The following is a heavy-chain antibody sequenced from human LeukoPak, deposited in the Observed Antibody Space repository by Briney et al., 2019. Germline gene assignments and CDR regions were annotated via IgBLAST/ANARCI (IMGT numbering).Heavy chain of an antibody. J-gene: IGHJ4*01. Sequence: PGGSLRLSCVASGFTFTDYAFNWVRQTPGKGMAWVAIISSDGNTQSYADPLKGRFTISRDNFRDTVFLELTTLRPEDTGLYYCVRDLTSGARFDFWGPGTLVTVSS. CDR2: ISSDGNTQ. D-gene: IGHD3-9*01. CDR3: VRDLTSGARFDF. V-gene: IGHV3-30*04. CDR1: GFTFTDYA.